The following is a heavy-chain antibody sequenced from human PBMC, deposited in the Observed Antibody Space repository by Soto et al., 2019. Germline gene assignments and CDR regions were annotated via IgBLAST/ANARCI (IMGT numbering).Heavy chain of an antibody. Sequence: ASVKVSCKASGYTFTSYDINWVRQATGQGLELMGWMNPNSGNTGYAQKFQGRVTMTRNTSISTAYMELSSLRSEDTAVYYCARGRGDYVWGSQYYYYYGMDVWGQGTTVTVYS. J-gene: IGHJ6*02. CDR2: MNPNSGNT. CDR1: GYTFTSYD. V-gene: IGHV1-8*01. D-gene: IGHD3-16*01. CDR3: ARGRGDYVWGSQYYYYYGMDV.